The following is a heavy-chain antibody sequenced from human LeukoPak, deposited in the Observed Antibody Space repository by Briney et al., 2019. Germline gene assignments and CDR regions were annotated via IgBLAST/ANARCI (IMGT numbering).Heavy chain of an antibody. CDR2: ISTSGSTI. D-gene: IGHD6-19*01. CDR1: GFTFSSYE. J-gene: IGHJ4*02. V-gene: IGHV3-48*03. CDR3: ATPANSSGWYSY. Sequence: GGSLRLSCAASGFTFSSYEMSWVRQAPGKGLEWLSYISTSGSTIYYADSVKGRFTISRDNAKNSLYLQMTSLRAEDTAVYYCATPANSSGWYSYWGQGTLVTVSS.